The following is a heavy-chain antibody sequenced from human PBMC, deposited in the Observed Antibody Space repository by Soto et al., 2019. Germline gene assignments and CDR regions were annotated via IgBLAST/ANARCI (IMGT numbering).Heavy chain of an antibody. V-gene: IGHV4-59*08. CDR2: IYYSGNT. J-gene: IGHJ6*02. Sequence: SETLSLTCTVSGGSISSFYWSWIRQPPGKGLEWIGYIYYSGNTNYSPSLKSRVTMSVDTSKNQFSLKLSFVTAADTAVYYCARHRGDYGYEDYYGMDVWGQGTTVTVSS. CDR3: ARHRGDYGYEDYYGMDV. CDR1: GGSISSFY. D-gene: IGHD4-17*01.